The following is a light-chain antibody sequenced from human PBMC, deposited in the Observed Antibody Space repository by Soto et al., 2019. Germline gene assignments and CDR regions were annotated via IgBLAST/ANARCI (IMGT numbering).Light chain of an antibody. CDR1: QSLRTN. CDR3: QQYNNWPIT. V-gene: IGKV3-15*01. CDR2: GAS. Sequence: DMVLTQSPRTLSLSLGERATLSCRASQSLRTNSLAWYQQKPGQAPRLAIYGASTRATGIPARFSGSGSGTEVTLTISSLKSEDFAVYYCQQYNNWPITFGQGTRLEIK. J-gene: IGKJ5*01.